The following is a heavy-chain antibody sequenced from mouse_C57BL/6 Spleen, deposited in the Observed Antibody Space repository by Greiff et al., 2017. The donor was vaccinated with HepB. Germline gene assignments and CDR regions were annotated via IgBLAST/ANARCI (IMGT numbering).Heavy chain of an antibody. CDR3: ARDGGLRGFAY. V-gene: IGHV3-6*01. D-gene: IGHD2-4*01. CDR2: ISYDGSN. J-gene: IGHJ3*01. Sequence: VQLKESGPGLVKPSQSLSLTCSVTGYSIPSGYYWNWIRQFPGNKLEWMGYISYDGSNNYNPSLKNRISITRDTSKNQFFLKLNSVTTEDTATYYWARDGGLRGFAYWGQGTLVTVSA. CDR1: GYSIPSGYY.